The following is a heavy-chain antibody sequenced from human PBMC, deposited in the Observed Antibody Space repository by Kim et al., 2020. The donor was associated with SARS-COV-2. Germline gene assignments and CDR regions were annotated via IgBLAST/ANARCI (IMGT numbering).Heavy chain of an antibody. V-gene: IGHV1-69*13. J-gene: IGHJ4*02. CDR2: IIPIFGTA. D-gene: IGHD3-22*01. CDR1: GGTFSSYA. Sequence: SVKVSCKASGGTFSSYAISWVRQTPGQGLEWMGGIIPIFGTANYAQKFQGRVTITADESTSTAYMELSSLRSEDTAVYYCASTEDYYRSGVDYWGQGTLVTVSS. CDR3: ASTEDYYRSGVDY.